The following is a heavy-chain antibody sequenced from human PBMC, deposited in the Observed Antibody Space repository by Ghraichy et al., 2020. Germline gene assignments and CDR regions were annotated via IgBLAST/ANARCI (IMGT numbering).Heavy chain of an antibody. Sequence: SETLSLTCTVSGGSINSYFWNWIRQPPGKGLDRIGDVYYTGSSDYNPSLKSRVAISIDTSKNEFSLRLISVTSADTAVYYCASFRSGSGSYYLSWGQGTLVTVSS. CDR1: GGSINSYF. CDR2: VYYTGSS. J-gene: IGHJ4*02. V-gene: IGHV4-59*01. CDR3: ASFRSGSGSYYLS. D-gene: IGHD1-26*01.